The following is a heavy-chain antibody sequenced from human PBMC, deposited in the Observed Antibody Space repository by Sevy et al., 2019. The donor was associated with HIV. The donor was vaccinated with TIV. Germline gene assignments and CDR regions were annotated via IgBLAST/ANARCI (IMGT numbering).Heavy chain of an antibody. D-gene: IGHD6-19*01. CDR3: AREHWSSIAVAGTNYYYYMDV. Sequence: GGSLRLSCAASGFTFSSYGMHWVRQAPGKGLEWVAVIRYDGSNKYYADSVKGRFTISRDNSKNTLYLQMNSLRAEDTAVYYCAREHWSSIAVAGTNYYYYMDVWGKGTTVTVSS. CDR2: IRYDGSNK. V-gene: IGHV3-33*01. J-gene: IGHJ6*03. CDR1: GFTFSSYG.